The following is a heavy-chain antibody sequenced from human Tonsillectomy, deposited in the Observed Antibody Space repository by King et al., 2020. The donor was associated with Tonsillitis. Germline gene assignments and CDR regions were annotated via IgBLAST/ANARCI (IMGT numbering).Heavy chain of an antibody. J-gene: IGHJ4*02. CDR2: INPNSGDT. CDR3: ARVGILYAGNY. V-gene: IGHV1-2*02. D-gene: IGHD2-8*01. Sequence: VQLVESGAEVKKPGASVKVSCKASGYTFTGYYIHWVRQAPGQGLEWMGWINPNSGDTDYAQKFQGRVTMTRDTSISTAYMELSRLRSDDTAVYYCARVGILYAGNYWGQGTLFTVSS. CDR1: GYTFTGYY.